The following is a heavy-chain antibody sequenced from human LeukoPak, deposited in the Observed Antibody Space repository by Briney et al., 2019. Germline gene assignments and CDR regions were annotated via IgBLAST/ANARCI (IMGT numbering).Heavy chain of an antibody. J-gene: IGHJ6*02. CDR2: ISGSGDIT. CDR3: ARSDRDYSGYYYGMDV. V-gene: IGHV3-23*01. CDR1: GFTFSRYA. D-gene: IGHD4-11*01. Sequence: GRSLRLSCVASGFTFSRYAMNWVRQAPGKGLEWVSGISGSGDITYYADSVKGRFTISRDNSKNTLYLQMNSLRAEDTAVYYCARSDRDYSGYYYGMDVWGQGTTVTVSS.